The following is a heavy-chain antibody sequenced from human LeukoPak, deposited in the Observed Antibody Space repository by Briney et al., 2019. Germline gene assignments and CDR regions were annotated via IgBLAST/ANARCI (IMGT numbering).Heavy chain of an antibody. Sequence: PSGTLSLTCAVSGGSISSSNWWSWVRQPPGKGLEWIGEIYHSGSTNYNPSLKSRVTISVDKSKNQFSLKLSSVTAADTAVYYCARGITMIVVAKSASAFDIWGQGTMVTVSS. V-gene: IGHV4-4*02. J-gene: IGHJ3*02. CDR2: IYHSGST. D-gene: IGHD3-22*01. CDR1: GGSISSSNW. CDR3: ARGITMIVVAKSASAFDI.